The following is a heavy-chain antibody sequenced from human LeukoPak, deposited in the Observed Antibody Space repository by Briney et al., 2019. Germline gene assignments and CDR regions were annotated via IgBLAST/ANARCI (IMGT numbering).Heavy chain of an antibody. V-gene: IGHV3-74*01. CDR3: ATGQGHGMDV. D-gene: IGHD1-14*01. CDR1: GFTFRSYW. J-gene: IGHJ6*02. CDR2: INSDGSST. Sequence: GSLRLSCAASGFTFRSYWMHWVREAPGKGLVWVSRINSDGSSTSYADSVKGRFTISRDNAKNTLYLQMNSLRAEDTAVYYCATGQGHGMDVWGRGTTVTASS.